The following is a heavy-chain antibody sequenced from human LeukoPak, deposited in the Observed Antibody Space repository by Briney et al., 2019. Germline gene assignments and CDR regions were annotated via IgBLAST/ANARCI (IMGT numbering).Heavy chain of an antibody. CDR2: IGIPGDT. CDR1: GFTFSGYD. CDR3: ARVHVAAGLAFDI. D-gene: IGHD6-25*01. V-gene: IGHV3-13*01. J-gene: IGHJ3*02. Sequence: GGSLRLSCAASGFTFSGYDMHWLRQPTGKGLEWVSGIGIPGDTYYPGSVKGRFTISRENAKNSFYLQMNSLRAEDTAVYYCARVHVAAGLAFDIWGQGTMVTVSS.